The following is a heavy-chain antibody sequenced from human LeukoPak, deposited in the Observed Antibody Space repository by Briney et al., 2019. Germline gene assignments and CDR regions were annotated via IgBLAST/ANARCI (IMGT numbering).Heavy chain of an antibody. V-gene: IGHV4-30-4*01. Sequence: SETLSLTCTVSGGSISSGDYYWSWIRQPPGKGLEWIGYIYYSGSTYYNPSLKSRVTISVDTSKNQFSLKLSSVTAADTAMYYCARVAVTDNYGMDVWGQGTTVTVSS. D-gene: IGHD2-21*02. CDR2: IYYSGST. CDR1: GGSISSGDYY. J-gene: IGHJ6*02. CDR3: ARVAVTDNYGMDV.